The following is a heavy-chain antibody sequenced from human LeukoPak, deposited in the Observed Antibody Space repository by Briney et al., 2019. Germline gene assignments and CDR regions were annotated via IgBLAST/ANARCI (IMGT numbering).Heavy chain of an antibody. J-gene: IGHJ5*02. Sequence: SETLSLTCTVSGGSISSYYWSWIRQPPGKGLEWIGYIYYSGSTNYNPSLKSRVTISVDTSENQFSLKLSSVTAADTAVYYCAKEKLGFIAAAGEVQGSQYNWFDPWGQGTLVTVSS. CDR3: AKEKLGFIAAAGEVQGSQYNWFDP. D-gene: IGHD6-13*01. CDR2: IYYSGST. V-gene: IGHV4-59*01. CDR1: GGSISSYY.